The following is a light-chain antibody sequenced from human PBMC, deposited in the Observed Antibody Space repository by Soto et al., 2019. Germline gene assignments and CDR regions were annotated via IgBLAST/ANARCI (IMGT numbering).Light chain of an antibody. CDR1: SSDVGAYDY. J-gene: IGLJ3*02. V-gene: IGLV2-11*01. Sequence: QSALTQPRSVSGSPGHSVTISCTGTSSDVGAYDYVSWYQQHPGKAPKVMIYSVSKRPSGVPDRFSGSKSGNTASLTISGLQPEDEADYYCCSYAGRWVFGGGPQLTVL. CDR3: CSYAGRWV. CDR2: SVS.